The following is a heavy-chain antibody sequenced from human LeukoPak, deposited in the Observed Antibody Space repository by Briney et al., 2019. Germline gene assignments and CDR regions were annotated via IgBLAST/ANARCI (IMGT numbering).Heavy chain of an antibody. CDR1: GFTFSRNA. D-gene: IGHD6-13*01. J-gene: IGHJ4*02. Sequence: GGSLRLSCAASGFTFSRNAMSWVRQAPGKGLEWVSFISSGSNYMSYADSVKGRFTIPRDNAKSSLYLQMNSLRAEDTAVYYCARPLDSSNNYFDYWGQGTLVTVSA. CDR3: ARPLDSSNNYFDY. V-gene: IGHV3-21*01. CDR2: ISSGSNYM.